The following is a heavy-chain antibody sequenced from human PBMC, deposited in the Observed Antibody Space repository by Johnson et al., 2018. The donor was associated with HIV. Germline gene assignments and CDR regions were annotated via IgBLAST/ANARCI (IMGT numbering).Heavy chain of an antibody. CDR3: ARDLAIGGRTDAFDI. D-gene: IGHD6-6*01. J-gene: IGHJ3*02. Sequence: QLVESGGDLVQPGGSLRLSCAASGFTFSSYAMHWVRQAPGKGLEWVAFIRYDGSNKYYADSVKGRFTISRDNAKNSLYLQMSSLRAEDTAVYYCARDLAIGGRTDAFDIWGQGTMVTVSS. CDR1: GFTFSSYA. V-gene: IGHV3-30*02. CDR2: IRYDGSNK.